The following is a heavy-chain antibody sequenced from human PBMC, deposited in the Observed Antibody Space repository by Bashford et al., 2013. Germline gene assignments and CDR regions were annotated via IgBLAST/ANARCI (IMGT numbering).Heavy chain of an antibody. CDR1: GGSITTYY. CDR3: ARGGSYCGGDCYFYYYYGMDV. V-gene: IGHV4-34*01. Sequence: SETLSLTCTVSGGSITTYYWSWIRQPPGKGLEWIGEINHSGSTNYNPSLKSRVTISVDTSKNQFSLKLSSVTAADTAVYYCARGGSYCGGDCYFYYYYGMDVWGQGTTVTVSS. D-gene: IGHD2-21*01. J-gene: IGHJ6*02. CDR2: INHSGST.